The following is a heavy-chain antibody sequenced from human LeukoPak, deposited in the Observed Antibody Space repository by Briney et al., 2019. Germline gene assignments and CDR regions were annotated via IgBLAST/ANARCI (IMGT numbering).Heavy chain of an antibody. Sequence: GGSLRLSCAASGFIVSGNYMIWVCQTPGKRLEWVSRIYSGGNTYYTDSVKGRFTISRDNSENTLCLQMNSLRTEDTAVYYCARVADYYVSGHFDYWGQGTLVTVSS. J-gene: IGHJ4*02. V-gene: IGHV3-53*01. CDR3: ARVADYYVSGHFDY. D-gene: IGHD3-10*01. CDR2: IYSGGNT. CDR1: GFIVSGNY.